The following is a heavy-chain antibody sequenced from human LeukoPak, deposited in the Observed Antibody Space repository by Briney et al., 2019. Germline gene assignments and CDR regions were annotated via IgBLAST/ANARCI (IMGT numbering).Heavy chain of an antibody. CDR1: GYTFTSYG. D-gene: IGHD6-13*01. V-gene: IGHV1-18*01. J-gene: IGHJ4*02. CDR2: ISAYNGNT. Sequence: ASVKVSCKASGYTFTSYGISWVRQAPGQGLEWMGWISAYNGNTNYAQKLQGRVTMTTDTSTSTAYMELRSLRSDDTAVYYCARGVIGMDSSSWYEFDYWGQGTLVTVSS. CDR3: ARGVIGMDSSSWYEFDY.